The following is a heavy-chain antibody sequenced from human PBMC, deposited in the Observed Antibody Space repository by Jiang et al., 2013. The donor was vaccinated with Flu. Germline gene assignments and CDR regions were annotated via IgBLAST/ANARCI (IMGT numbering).Heavy chain of an antibody. V-gene: IGHV5-51*01. CDR3: ARHITFGGPHAFDI. Sequence: GAEVKKPGESLKISCKASGYSFTSYWIGWVRQMPGKGLEWMGIIYPGGSDSKYSPSFQGQVTISADKSISTAYLQWSRLKASDTAMYYCARHITFGGPHAFDIWGQGTMVTVSS. CDR2: IYPGGSDS. D-gene: IGHD3-16*01. CDR1: GYSFTSYW. J-gene: IGHJ3*02.